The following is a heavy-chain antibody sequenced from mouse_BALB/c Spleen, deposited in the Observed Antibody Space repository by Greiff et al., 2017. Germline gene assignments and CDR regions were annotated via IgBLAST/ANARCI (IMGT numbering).Heavy chain of an antibody. V-gene: IGHV5-12-1*01. CDR1: GFAFSSYD. CDR3: ARQLPRYSFAY. CDR2: ISSGGGST. Sequence: EVQLVESGGGLVKPGGSLKLSCAASGFAFSSYDMSWVRQTPEKRLEWVAYISSGGGSTYYPDTVKGRFTISRDNAKNTLYLQMSSLKSEDTAMYYCARQLPRYSFAYWGQGTLVTVSA. D-gene: IGHD1-1*01. J-gene: IGHJ3*01.